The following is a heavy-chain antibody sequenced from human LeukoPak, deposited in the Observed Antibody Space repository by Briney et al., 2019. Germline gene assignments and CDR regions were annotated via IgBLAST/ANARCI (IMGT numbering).Heavy chain of an antibody. D-gene: IGHD2-21*01. CDR3: AKDLKAYCGGDCYSDY. V-gene: IGHV3-30-3*01. CDR2: ISYDGSNK. CDR1: GFTFSSYA. J-gene: IGHJ4*02. Sequence: GGSLRLSCAASGFTFSSYAMHWVRQAPGKGLEWVAVISYDGSNKYYADSVKGRFTISRDNSKNTLYLQMNSLRAEDTAVYYCAKDLKAYCGGDCYSDYWGQGTLVTVSS.